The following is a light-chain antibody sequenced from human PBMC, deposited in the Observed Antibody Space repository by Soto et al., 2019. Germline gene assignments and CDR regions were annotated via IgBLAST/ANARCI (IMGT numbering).Light chain of an antibody. CDR3: SSYTSSSTRV. Sequence: QSVLTQPASVSGSPGRSITISCTGTSSDVGGYNYVSWYQQHPGKAPKLMIYDVSNRPSGVSNRFSGSKSGNTASLSISGLQAEDEADYYCSSYTSSSTRVFGTRTKVTVL. V-gene: IGLV2-14*01. J-gene: IGLJ1*01. CDR2: DVS. CDR1: SSDVGGYNY.